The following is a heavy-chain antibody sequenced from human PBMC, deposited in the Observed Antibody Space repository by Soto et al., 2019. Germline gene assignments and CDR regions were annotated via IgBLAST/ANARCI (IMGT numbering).Heavy chain of an antibody. CDR3: ARGRIAAAGTGYYYYGMDV. V-gene: IGHV1-69*06. Sequence: ASVKVSCKASGGTFSSYAISWVRQAPGQGLEWMGGIIPIFGTATYAQKFQGRVTITADKSTSTAYMELSSLRSEDTAVYYCARGRIAAAGTGYYYYGMDVWGQGTTVTVSS. CDR2: IIPIFGTA. CDR1: GGTFSSYA. D-gene: IGHD6-13*01. J-gene: IGHJ6*02.